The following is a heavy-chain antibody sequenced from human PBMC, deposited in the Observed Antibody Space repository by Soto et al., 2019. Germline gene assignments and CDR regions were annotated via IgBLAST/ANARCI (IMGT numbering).Heavy chain of an antibody. CDR1: GYTFTRYG. Sequence: QGQLVQSGGEVKKPGASVKVSCKASGYTFTRYGIGWVRQPPGQGLEWMGWISGYNGDTKYAQKFQGIVTMTVDTSTTTAYMVLRSLTSDDRAVYYCAKNGQPPYYYYGMVVWGQGTTVTVSS. J-gene: IGHJ6*02. D-gene: IGHD2-8*01. V-gene: IGHV1-18*01. CDR3: AKNGQPPYYYYGMVV. CDR2: ISGYNGDT.